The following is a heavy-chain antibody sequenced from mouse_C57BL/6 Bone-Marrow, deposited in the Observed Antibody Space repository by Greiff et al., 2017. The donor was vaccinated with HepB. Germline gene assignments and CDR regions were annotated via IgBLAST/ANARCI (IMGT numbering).Heavy chain of an antibody. V-gene: IGHV1-64*01. J-gene: IGHJ4*01. CDR3: ARNHYDSSYDAMDY. CDR2: IHPNSGST. CDR1: GYTFTSYW. Sequence: QVQLQQPGAELVKPGASVKLSCKASGYTFTSYWMHWVKQRPGQGLEWIGMIHPNSGSTNYNEKFKSKATLTVDKSSSTAYMQLSSLTSEDSAVYYCARNHYDSSYDAMDYWGQGTSVTVSS. D-gene: IGHD1-1*01.